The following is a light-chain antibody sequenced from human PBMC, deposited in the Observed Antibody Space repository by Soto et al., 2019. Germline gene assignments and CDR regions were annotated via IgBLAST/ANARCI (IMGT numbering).Light chain of an antibody. CDR2: AAS. J-gene: IGKJ1*01. CDR3: QQRYSTPCT. CDR1: QSISNY. Sequence: DIQMTQSPSSLSASVGDRVTITCRASQSISNYLNWYQQKPGKAPKLLIYAASSLQSGVPSRFSGSGSGTDFTLTISSLQPEDVATYYCQQRYSTPCTFGQGTKVEIK. V-gene: IGKV1-39*01.